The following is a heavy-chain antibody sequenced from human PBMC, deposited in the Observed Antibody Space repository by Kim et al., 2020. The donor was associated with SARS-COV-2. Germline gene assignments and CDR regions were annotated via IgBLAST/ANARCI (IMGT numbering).Heavy chain of an antibody. D-gene: IGHD5-18*01. CDR3: ASHTRGGGYSYGWGDY. V-gene: IGHV5-10-1*01. CDR2: IDPSDSYT. CDR1: GYSFTSYW. Sequence: GESLKISCKGSGYSFTSYWISWVRQMPGKGLEWMGRIDPSDSYTNYSPSFQGHVTISADKSISTAYLQWSSLKASDTAMYYCASHTRGGGYSYGWGDYWGQGTLVTVSS. J-gene: IGHJ4*02.